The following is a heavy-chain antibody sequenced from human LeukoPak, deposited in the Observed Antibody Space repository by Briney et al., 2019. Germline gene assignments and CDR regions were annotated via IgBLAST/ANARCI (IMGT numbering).Heavy chain of an antibody. CDR2: INSNSGDT. V-gene: IGHV1-2*02. Sequence: ASVKVSCKTSGYTFTGYYIHWVRQAPGQGLEWMAWINSNSGDTDYAQNFQGRVTMTRDTSISTAYMELSRLTSDDTAVYYCARSSHCSGGSFWVYWGQGTLVTVSS. CDR1: GYTFTGYY. J-gene: IGHJ4*02. CDR3: ARSSHCSGGSFWVY. D-gene: IGHD2-15*01.